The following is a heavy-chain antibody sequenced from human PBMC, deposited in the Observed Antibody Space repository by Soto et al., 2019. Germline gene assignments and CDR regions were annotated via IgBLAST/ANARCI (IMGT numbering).Heavy chain of an antibody. J-gene: IGHJ6*02. Sequence: QVQLVESGGGVVQPGRSLRLSCGASGFKFSTYGMQWVRQAPGKGLEWVAVISYDGNNKDYADSVKGRFTISRDNSKNTSYLQMTSLRAADKAVYYCAKGLVGYVFGVQDYYFGMDVWGQGTTVAVSS. CDR1: GFKFSTYG. CDR2: ISYDGNNK. V-gene: IGHV3-30*18. CDR3: AKGLVGYVFGVQDYYFGMDV. D-gene: IGHD1-26*01.